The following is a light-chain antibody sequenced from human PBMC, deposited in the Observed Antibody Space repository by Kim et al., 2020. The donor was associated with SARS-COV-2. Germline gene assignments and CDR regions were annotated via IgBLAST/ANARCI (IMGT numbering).Light chain of an antibody. CDR2: RNN. J-gene: IGLJ2*01. CDR3: AAWDDSLSGVV. V-gene: IGLV1-47*01. Sequence: GQRVTISCSGSRSNIGSNSVYWYQQLPGTAPKLLICRNNQRPSGVPDRFSGSKAGTSASLAISGLRSEDEADYYCAAWDDSLSGVVFGGGTQLTVL. CDR1: RSNIGSNS.